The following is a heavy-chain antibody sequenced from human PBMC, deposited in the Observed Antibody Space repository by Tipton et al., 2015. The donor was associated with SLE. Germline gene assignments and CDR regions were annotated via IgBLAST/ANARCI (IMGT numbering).Heavy chain of an antibody. CDR3: ARADPRAFDV. Sequence: SLRLSCEVSGFTFSSYWMNWVRQAPGRGLGWLSRVNTDGSDRTYADSVKGRFTISRDNAKNSLYLQMNSLRAEDTAVYYCARADPRAFDVWGQGTMVTVSS. J-gene: IGHJ3*01. V-gene: IGHV3-74*01. CDR2: VNTDGSDR. CDR1: GFTFSSYW.